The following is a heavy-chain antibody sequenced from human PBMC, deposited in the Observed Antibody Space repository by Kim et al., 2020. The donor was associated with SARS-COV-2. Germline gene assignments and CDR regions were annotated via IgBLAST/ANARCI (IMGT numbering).Heavy chain of an antibody. J-gene: IGHJ4*02. CDR1: GFTFSSYA. D-gene: IGHD3-3*01. Sequence: GGSLRLSCAASGFTFSSYAMHWVRQAPGKGLEWVAVISYDGSNKYYADSVKGRFTISRDNSKNTLYLQMNSLRAEDTAVYYCARGATIFRGDYFDYWGQGTLVTVSS. V-gene: IGHV3-30*04. CDR2: ISYDGSNK. CDR3: ARGATIFRGDYFDY.